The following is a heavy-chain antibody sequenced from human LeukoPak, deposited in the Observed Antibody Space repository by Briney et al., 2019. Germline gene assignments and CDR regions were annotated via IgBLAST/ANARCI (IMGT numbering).Heavy chain of an antibody. CDR1: GGSISSGGYY. CDR3: ARSTRLWYFDL. J-gene: IGHJ2*01. Sequence: SQTLSLTCTVSGGSISSGGYYWSWIRQPPGKGLEWIGYIYHSGSTYYNPSLKSRVTISVDRSKNQFSLKVNSVTAADTAVYFCARSTRLWYFDLWGRGTLVTVSS. CDR2: IYHSGST. V-gene: IGHV4-30-2*01. D-gene: IGHD2-2*01.